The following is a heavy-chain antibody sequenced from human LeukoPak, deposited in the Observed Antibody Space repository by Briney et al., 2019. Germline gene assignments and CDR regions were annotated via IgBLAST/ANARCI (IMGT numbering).Heavy chain of an antibody. Sequence: SVKVSCKASGGTFSGYAISWVRQAPGQGLEWMGGIIPIFGTANYAQKFQGRVTITADESTSTAYMELSSLRSEDTAVYYCARDSRAALRFEYFQHWGQGTLVTVSS. V-gene: IGHV1-69*01. J-gene: IGHJ1*01. D-gene: IGHD6-6*01. CDR3: ARDSRAALRFEYFQH. CDR2: IIPIFGTA. CDR1: GGTFSGYA.